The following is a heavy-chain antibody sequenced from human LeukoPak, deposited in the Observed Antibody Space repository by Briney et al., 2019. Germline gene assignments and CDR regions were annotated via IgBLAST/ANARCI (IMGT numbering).Heavy chain of an antibody. CDR2: INNDRSCT. V-gene: IGHV3-74*01. J-gene: IGHJ4*02. CDR3: ARHYQLDC. D-gene: IGHD1-1*01. CDR1: GFTFSSHW. Sequence: GGSLRLSCAVSGFTFSSHWMFWVRQVPGKGLEWVSQINNDRSCTTYADSVKGRFTISRDNAKNTLYLQMNSLRAEDTAVYFCARHYQLDCWGQGTLVTVSS.